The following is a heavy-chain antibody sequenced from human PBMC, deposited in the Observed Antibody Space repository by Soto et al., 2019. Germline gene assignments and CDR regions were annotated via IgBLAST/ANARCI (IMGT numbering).Heavy chain of an antibody. CDR3: ARDRDCSGGSCYLRKSYYYYYGMEV. D-gene: IGHD2-15*01. Sequence: ASVKFSCKASGYTFTSYGISWVRQAPGQGLEWMGWISAYNGNTNYAQKLQGRVTMTTDTSTSTAYMELRSLRSDDTAVYYCARDRDCSGGSCYLRKSYYYYYGMEVWGEGTKVTVSS. J-gene: IGHJ6*04. CDR1: GYTFTSYG. CDR2: ISAYNGNT. V-gene: IGHV1-18*04.